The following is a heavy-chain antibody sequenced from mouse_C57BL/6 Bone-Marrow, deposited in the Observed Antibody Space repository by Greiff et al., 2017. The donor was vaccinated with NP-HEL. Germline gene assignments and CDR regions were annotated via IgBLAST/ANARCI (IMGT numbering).Heavy chain of an antibody. CDR3: ARGYSNYDYFDY. V-gene: IGHV1-4*01. CDR1: GYTFTSYT. CDR2: INPSSGYT. J-gene: IGHJ2*01. Sequence: VKLQESGAELARPGASVKMSCKASGYTFTSYTMHWVKQRPGQGLEWIGYINPSSGYTKYNQKFKDKATLTADKSSSTAYMQLSSLTSEDSAVYYCARGYSNYDYFDYWGQGTTLTVSS. D-gene: IGHD2-5*01.